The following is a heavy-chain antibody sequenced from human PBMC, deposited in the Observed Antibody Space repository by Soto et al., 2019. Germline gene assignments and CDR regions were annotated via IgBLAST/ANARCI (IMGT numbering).Heavy chain of an antibody. V-gene: IGHV4-31*03. J-gene: IGHJ5*02. CDR2: IYHSGNT. Sequence: SETLSLTCTVSGGSISSSGYYWTWIRQHPGKGLEWIGYIYHSGNTYYNPSLKSRITISVDTSQNQFSLKLSSVTAADTAVYYCVRGNTREYSGRYRWFDPWGQGTLVTVSS. D-gene: IGHD1-26*01. CDR3: VRGNTREYSGRYRWFDP. CDR1: GGSISSSGYY.